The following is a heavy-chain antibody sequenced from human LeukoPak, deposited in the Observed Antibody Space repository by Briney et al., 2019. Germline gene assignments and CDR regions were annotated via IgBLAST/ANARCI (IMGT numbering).Heavy chain of an antibody. CDR1: GFTFSSNS. CDR2: ISGSGSAM. J-gene: IGHJ4*02. Sequence: PGGSLRLSCEASGFTFSSNSMNWVRQAPGAGLEWISFISGSGSAMYYADSVKGRFTISRDNAKNSLYLQMNSLRDDDTAVYFCARSYQRYYFDYWGQGTLVTVSS. V-gene: IGHV3-48*02. D-gene: IGHD1-14*01. CDR3: ARSYQRYYFDY.